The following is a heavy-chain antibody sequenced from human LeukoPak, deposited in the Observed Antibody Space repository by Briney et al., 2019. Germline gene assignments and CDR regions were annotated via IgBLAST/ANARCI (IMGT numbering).Heavy chain of an antibody. CDR2: IIPIFGTV. V-gene: IGHV1-69*13. Sequence: SVKVSCKASGGTFSSYAINWVRQAPGQGLEWMGGIIPIFGTVNYAQKFQGRVTITADESASTAYMELSSLRSEDTAVYYCARGTYYYDSSGYSRNDYWGQGTLVTVSS. CDR1: GGTFSSYA. D-gene: IGHD3-22*01. CDR3: ARGTYYYDSSGYSRNDY. J-gene: IGHJ4*02.